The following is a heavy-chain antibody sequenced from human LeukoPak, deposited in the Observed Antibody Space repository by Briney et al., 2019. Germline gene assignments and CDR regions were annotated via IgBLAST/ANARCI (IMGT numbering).Heavy chain of an antibody. CDR2: IIPILGIA. V-gene: IGHV1-69*04. CDR3: AKDLADYDFWSGYSNEENWFDP. Sequence: SVKVSCKASGGTFSSYAISWVRQAPGQGLEWMGRIIPILGIANYAQKFQGRVAITADKSTSTAYMELNSLRAEDTAVYYCAKDLADYDFWSGYSNEENWFDPWGQGTLVTVSS. D-gene: IGHD3-3*01. J-gene: IGHJ5*02. CDR1: GGTFSSYA.